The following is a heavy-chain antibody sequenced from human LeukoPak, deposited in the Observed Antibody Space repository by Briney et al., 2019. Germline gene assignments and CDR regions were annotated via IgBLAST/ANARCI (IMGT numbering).Heavy chain of an antibody. CDR2: ISSSSSYI. Sequence: GGSLRLSCAASGFTFSSYSMNWVRQAPGKGLEWVSSISSSSSYIYYADSVKGRFTISRDNSKNTLYLQMNSLRAEDTAVYYCAKDREWLVPLYYFDYWGQGTLVTVSS. CDR1: GFTFSSYS. V-gene: IGHV3-21*04. CDR3: AKDREWLVPLYYFDY. J-gene: IGHJ4*02. D-gene: IGHD6-19*01.